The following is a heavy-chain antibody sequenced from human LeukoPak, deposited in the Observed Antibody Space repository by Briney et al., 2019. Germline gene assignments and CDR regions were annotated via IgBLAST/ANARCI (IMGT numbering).Heavy chain of an antibody. J-gene: IGHJ4*02. CDR3: ARGKETWTSAAALDY. Sequence: QPGRSLRLSCVASGFPFSSYWMHWVRHAPGKGLLWVSRINSDASSTSYADSVKGRFTISRDNAKNTLYLQMNSLRAEDTAVYYCARGKETWTSAAALDYWGQGTLVTVSS. CDR2: INSDASST. CDR1: GFPFSSYW. V-gene: IGHV3-74*01. D-gene: IGHD2-2*01.